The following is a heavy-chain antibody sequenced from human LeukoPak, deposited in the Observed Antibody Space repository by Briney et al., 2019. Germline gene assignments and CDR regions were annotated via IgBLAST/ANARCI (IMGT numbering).Heavy chain of an antibody. D-gene: IGHD2-2*02. CDR1: GGTFTSYA. Sequence: ASVTVSFKASGGTFTSYAISWVRHAPGQGLEWMGGIIPSFGTANYAQKFQGRVTITTDESTSTAYMELSSLRSEDTAVYYCARVGCSSTSYYTQYNWFDPWGQGTLVTVSS. J-gene: IGHJ5*02. CDR3: ARVGCSSTSYYTQYNWFDP. CDR2: IIPSFGTA. V-gene: IGHV1-69*05.